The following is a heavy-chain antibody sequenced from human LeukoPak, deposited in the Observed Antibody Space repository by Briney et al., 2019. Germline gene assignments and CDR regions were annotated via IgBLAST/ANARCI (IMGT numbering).Heavy chain of an antibody. D-gene: IGHD1-26*01. J-gene: IGHJ4*02. Sequence: PGGSLRLSCAASGFTVSTNYMNWVRQAPGKGLEWVSVIYSGGSSYYADSVKGRFTISRDNSKNTLYLQMNSLRAEDTAVYYCARVDGSYYRGVFDYWGQGTLVTVSS. CDR3: ARVDGSYYRGVFDY. CDR1: GFTVSTNY. CDR2: IYSGGSS. V-gene: IGHV3-66*01.